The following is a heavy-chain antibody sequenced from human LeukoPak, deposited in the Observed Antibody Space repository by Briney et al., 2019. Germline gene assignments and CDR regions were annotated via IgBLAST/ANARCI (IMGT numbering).Heavy chain of an antibody. D-gene: IGHD1-26*01. Sequence: ASVKVSCKASGYTFSDYDINWVRQATGQGLEWMGWINPNSGNAGYAQKFQGRVTMTRNTSISTAYMELSSLRSEDTAVYYCARALAWGGSSYSYYYMDVWDKGATVTVSS. CDR1: GYTFSDYD. J-gene: IGHJ6*03. CDR2: INPNSGNA. CDR3: ARALAWGGSSYSYYYMDV. V-gene: IGHV1-8*01.